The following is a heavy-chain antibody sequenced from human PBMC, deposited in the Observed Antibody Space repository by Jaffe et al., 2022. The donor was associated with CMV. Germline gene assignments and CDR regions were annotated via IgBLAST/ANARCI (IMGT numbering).Heavy chain of an antibody. D-gene: IGHD6-6*01. CDR1: GGTFSSYA. CDR2: IIPILGIA. CDR3: AMDVRQLVVFDY. V-gene: IGHV1-69*09. Sequence: QVQLVQSGAEVKKPGSSVKVSCKASGGTFSSYAISWVRQAPGQGLEWMGRIIPILGIANYAQKFQGRVTITADKSTSTAYMELSSLRSEDTAVYYCAMDVRQLVVFDYWGQGTLVTVSS. J-gene: IGHJ4*02.